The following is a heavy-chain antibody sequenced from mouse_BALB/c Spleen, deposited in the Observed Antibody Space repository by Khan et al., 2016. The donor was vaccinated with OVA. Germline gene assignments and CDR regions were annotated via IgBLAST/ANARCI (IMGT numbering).Heavy chain of an antibody. CDR1: GYTFTDYV. J-gene: IGHJ2*01. CDR3: ARVHGGY. V-gene: IGHV9-3-1*01. Sequence: QIQLVQSGPELKKPGETVKISCKASGYTFTDYVMNWVKQAPGQGLRWIGWIDTYTGEPTYADNFKGRFAFSLETSSSTAYLQINNLKNEDTATWFCARVHGGYWGQGTTLTVSA. CDR2: IDTYTGEP.